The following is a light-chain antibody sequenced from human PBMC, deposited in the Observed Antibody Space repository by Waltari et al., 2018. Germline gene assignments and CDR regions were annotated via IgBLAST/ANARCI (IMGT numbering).Light chain of an antibody. V-gene: IGLV3-9*01. CDR1: NIGGKN. J-gene: IGLJ7*01. Sequence: SYDLTQPLSVSVALGQTARISCGGNNIGGKNVHWYQQKAGQAPLLVIYRDKNRPSRIPERCSGSNSGNTATLTISRAQAADEADYYCQVWDSGTAVFGGGTQLTVL. CDR3: QVWDSGTAV. CDR2: RDK.